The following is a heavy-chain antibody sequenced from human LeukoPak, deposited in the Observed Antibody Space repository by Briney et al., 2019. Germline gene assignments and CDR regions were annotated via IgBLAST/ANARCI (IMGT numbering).Heavy chain of an antibody. V-gene: IGHV3-23*01. Sequence: GGSLRLSCAASGFTFSSYAMSWVRQAPGKGLEWVSAISGSGGSTYYADSVKGRFTISRDNSKNTLYLQMNSLRAEDTAVYYYAKVNKRYGSYDAFDIWGQGTMVTVSS. D-gene: IGHD4-17*01. CDR2: ISGSGGST. CDR3: AKVNKRYGSYDAFDI. CDR1: GFTFSSYA. J-gene: IGHJ3*02.